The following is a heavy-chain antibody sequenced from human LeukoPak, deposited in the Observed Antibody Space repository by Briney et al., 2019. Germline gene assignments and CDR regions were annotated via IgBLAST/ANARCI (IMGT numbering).Heavy chain of an antibody. Sequence: GGSLRLSCAASGFTFSSSSMSWVRQAPGKGLEWVSVISGSGGSTDYADSVKGRFTISRDNSKNTLYLQMNSLRAEDTAVYYCAKGSGWYVWGQGTLVAVSS. V-gene: IGHV3-23*01. CDR2: ISGSGGST. CDR3: AKGSGWYV. J-gene: IGHJ4*02. D-gene: IGHD6-19*01. CDR1: GFTFSSSS.